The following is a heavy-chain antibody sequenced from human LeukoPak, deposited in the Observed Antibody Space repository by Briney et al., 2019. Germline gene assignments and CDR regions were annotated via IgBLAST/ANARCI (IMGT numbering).Heavy chain of an antibody. J-gene: IGHJ4*02. CDR3: ARARGSLYDILTGYYNLDY. CDR1: GFTFSSYS. CDR2: ISSSSSYI. Sequence: GGSLRLSCAASGFTFSSYSMNWVRRAPGKGLEWVSSISSSSSYIYYADSVKGRFTISRDNAKNSLYLQMNSLRAEDTAVYYCARARGSLYDILTGYYNLDYWGQGTLVTVSS. D-gene: IGHD3-9*01. V-gene: IGHV3-21*01.